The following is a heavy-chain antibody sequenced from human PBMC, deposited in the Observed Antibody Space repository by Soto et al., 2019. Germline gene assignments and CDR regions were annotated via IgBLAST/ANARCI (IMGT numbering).Heavy chain of an antibody. D-gene: IGHD3-3*01. CDR2: MNPNSGNT. CDR3: TRDASLLRFSTTEYFQH. Sequence: ASVKVSCKASGYTFTSYDINWVRQATGQGLEWMGWMNPNSGNTGYAQKFQGRVTMTRNTSISTAYMELSSLRSEDTAVYYCTRDASLLRFSTTEYFQHWGQGTLVTVSS. V-gene: IGHV1-8*01. J-gene: IGHJ1*01. CDR1: GYTFTSYD.